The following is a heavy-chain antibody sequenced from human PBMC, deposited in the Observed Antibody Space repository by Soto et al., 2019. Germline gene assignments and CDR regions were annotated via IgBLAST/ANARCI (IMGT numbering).Heavy chain of an antibody. J-gene: IGHJ4*02. CDR3: AREIAVAGTIDY. D-gene: IGHD6-19*01. Sequence: SGGSLRLSCAASGFTFSSHWMHWVRQAPGKGLVWVSRIKSDGSGTIYADSVKGRFTISRDNAKNTVYLQLNSLRAEDTAVYFCAREIAVAGTIDYWGQGTQVTVSS. CDR1: GFTFSSHW. CDR2: IKSDGSGT. V-gene: IGHV3-74*01.